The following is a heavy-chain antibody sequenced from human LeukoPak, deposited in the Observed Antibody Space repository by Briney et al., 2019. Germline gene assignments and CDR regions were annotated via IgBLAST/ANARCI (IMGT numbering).Heavy chain of an antibody. Sequence: GGSLRLSCAASGFTFSSYAMHWVRQAPGKGLEWVAVISHDGSDKYYADSVKGRFTISRDNSKNTVYLQMNSLRAEDTAVYYCAKDGIAVAGSSAWYWGRGTQVTVSS. CDR3: AKDGIAVAGSSAWY. V-gene: IGHV3-30-3*01. CDR1: GFTFSSYA. D-gene: IGHD6-19*01. CDR2: ISHDGSDK. J-gene: IGHJ4*02.